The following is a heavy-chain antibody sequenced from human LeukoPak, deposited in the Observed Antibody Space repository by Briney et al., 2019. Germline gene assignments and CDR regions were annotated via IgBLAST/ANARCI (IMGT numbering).Heavy chain of an antibody. Sequence: ASVKVSCKASGGTFSSYAISWVRQAPGQGLEWMGRIIPILGIANYAQKFQGRVTITADKSTSTAYMELRSLRSDDTAVYYCARDRWGLPTRFLEWLSPFEGMDVWGQGTTVTVSS. CDR1: GGTFSSYA. J-gene: IGHJ6*02. V-gene: IGHV1-69*04. CDR2: IIPILGIA. CDR3: ARDRWGLPTRFLEWLSPFEGMDV. D-gene: IGHD3-3*01.